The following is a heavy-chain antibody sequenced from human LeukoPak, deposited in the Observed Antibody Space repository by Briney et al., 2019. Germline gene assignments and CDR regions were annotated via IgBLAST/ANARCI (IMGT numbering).Heavy chain of an antibody. J-gene: IGHJ4*02. Sequence: TGGSLRLSCTASGFTFSSYARSWVRQAPGKGLEWVSAISGSGGSTYYADSVKGRFTISRDNSKNTLYLQMNSLRAEDTAVYYCAKEKDGWGSGWYFDYWGQGTLVTVSS. CDR2: ISGSGGST. V-gene: IGHV3-23*01. CDR1: GFTFSSYA. CDR3: AKEKDGWGSGWYFDY. D-gene: IGHD6-19*01.